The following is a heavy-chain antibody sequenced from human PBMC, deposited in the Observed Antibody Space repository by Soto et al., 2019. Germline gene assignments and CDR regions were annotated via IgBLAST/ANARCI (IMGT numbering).Heavy chain of an antibody. CDR3: ARAVGARYYYYGMDV. V-gene: IGHV1-8*01. CDR2: MNPNSGNT. J-gene: IGHJ6*02. D-gene: IGHD1-26*01. Sequence: ASVKVSCKASGYTFTSYDINWVRRATGQGLEWMGWMNPNSGNTGYAQKFQGRVTMTRNTSISTAYMELSSLRSEDTAVYYCARAVGARYYYYGMDVWDQGTTVTVSS. CDR1: GYTFTSYD.